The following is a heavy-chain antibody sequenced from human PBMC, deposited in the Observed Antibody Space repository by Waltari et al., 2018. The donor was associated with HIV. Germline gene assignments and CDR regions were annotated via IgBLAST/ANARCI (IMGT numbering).Heavy chain of an antibody. V-gene: IGHV3-23*01. CDR2: ITVNGVNT. Sequence: EVQLLESGGGLVQPGGSLRLSCEASGFSFSTYAMNWVRQTPGRGLEWVSAITVNGVNTYYADSVRGRFTISRDDSKNTLFLQMSSLRAEDTAVYYCAQDPRSYGWSRFGNWGQGTLVTVSS. CDR1: GFSFSTYA. D-gene: IGHD3-10*01. J-gene: IGHJ4*02. CDR3: AQDPRSYGWSRFGN.